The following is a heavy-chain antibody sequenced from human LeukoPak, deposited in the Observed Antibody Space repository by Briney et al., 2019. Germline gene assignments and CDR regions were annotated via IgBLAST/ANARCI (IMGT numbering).Heavy chain of an antibody. CDR2: IWKSATT. Sequence: TSETLSLTCTVSGGSISSFYWSWIRQSPGKGLEWIGYIWKSATTNYNPSLKSRVTISVDTSNNQFSLKVNSVTAADTAVYYCARGTFSGSYSGYFDYWGQGTLVTVSS. CDR1: GGSISSFY. V-gene: IGHV4-59*01. J-gene: IGHJ4*02. CDR3: ARGTFSGSYSGYFDY. D-gene: IGHD1-26*01.